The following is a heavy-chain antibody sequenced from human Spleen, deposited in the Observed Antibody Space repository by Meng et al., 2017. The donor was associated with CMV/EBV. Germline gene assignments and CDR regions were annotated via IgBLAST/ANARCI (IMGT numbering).Heavy chain of an antibody. CDR2: IKPNSGGT. J-gene: IGHJ4*02. Sequence: ASVKVSCKASGYTFTDYYMHWVRQAPGQGPEWMGWIKPNSGGTNYAQNFQGRVTITRDTSISTAYMQLSSLRSDDTAIYYCARVEALMTPGALGYWGQGTLVTVSS. V-gene: IGHV1-2*02. D-gene: IGHD7-27*01. CDR3: ARVEALMTPGALGY. CDR1: GYTFTDYY.